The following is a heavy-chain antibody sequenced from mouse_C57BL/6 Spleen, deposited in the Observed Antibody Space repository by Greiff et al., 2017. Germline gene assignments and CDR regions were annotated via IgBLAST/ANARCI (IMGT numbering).Heavy chain of an antibody. CDR2: INPYNGGT. CDR1: GYTFTDYY. J-gene: IGHJ3*01. Sequence: EVKLQQSGPVLVKPGASVKMSCKASGYTFTDYYMNWVKQSHGKSLEWIGVINPYNGGTSYNQKFKGKATLTVDKSSSTAYMELNSLTSEDSAVYYCARRGYDYDRVAWFAYWGQGTLVTVSA. CDR3: ARRGYDYDRVAWFAY. D-gene: IGHD2-4*01. V-gene: IGHV1-19*01.